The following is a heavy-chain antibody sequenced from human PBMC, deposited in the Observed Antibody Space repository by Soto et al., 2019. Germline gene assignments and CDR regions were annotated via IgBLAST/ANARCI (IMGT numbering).Heavy chain of an antibody. V-gene: IGHV3-30-3*01. CDR2: ISNDGSNK. J-gene: IGHJ4*02. D-gene: IGHD6-19*01. CDR3: ARETGRGWYVISFDY. Sequence: GGSLRLSCAASGFTFSSYAMHWVRQAPGKGLEWVAVISNDGSNKYYEDSVKGRFTISRDNSKNTLYLQMNSLRAEDTAVYYCARETGRGWYVISFDYWGQGTLVTVSS. CDR1: GFTFSSYA.